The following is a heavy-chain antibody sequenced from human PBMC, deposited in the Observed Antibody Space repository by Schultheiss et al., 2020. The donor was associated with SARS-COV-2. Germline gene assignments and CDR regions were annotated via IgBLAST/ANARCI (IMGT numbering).Heavy chain of an antibody. CDR3: ARDDDKQQLVHGY. CDR1: GFTFSSYS. CDR2: ISSSSSYI. V-gene: IGHV3-21*01. J-gene: IGHJ4*02. D-gene: IGHD6-13*01. Sequence: GGSLRLSCAASGFTFSSYSMNWVRQAPGKGLEWVSSISSSSSYIYYADSVKGRFTISRDNAKNSLYLQMNSLIAEDTAVYYCARDDDKQQLVHGYWGQGTLVTVSS.